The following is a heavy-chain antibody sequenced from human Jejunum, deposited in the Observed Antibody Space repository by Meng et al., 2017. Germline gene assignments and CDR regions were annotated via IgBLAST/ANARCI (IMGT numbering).Heavy chain of an antibody. CDR3: ARDDPSTYCTGTSCYGSSDY. V-gene: IGHV3-21*01. D-gene: IGHD2-2*01. Sequence: GESLKISCAASGFTFSSYSMKWVRQAPGKGLEWVSSISSSSRYIYYADSVKGRFTISRDNARNSLYVQMNSLRAEDTAVYYCARDDPSTYCTGTSCYGSSDYWGQGTLVTVSS. J-gene: IGHJ4*02. CDR2: ISSSSRYI. CDR1: GFTFSSYS.